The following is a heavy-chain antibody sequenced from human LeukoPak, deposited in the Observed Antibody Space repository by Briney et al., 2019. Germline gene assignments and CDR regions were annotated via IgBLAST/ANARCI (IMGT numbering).Heavy chain of an antibody. J-gene: IGHJ2*01. CDR3: ARGSDYVVWYFDL. V-gene: IGHV1-8*03. CDR2: MNPNSGNT. D-gene: IGHD4-17*01. Sequence: ASVKVSCKASGYTFTSYDINWVRQATGQGLEWMGWMNPNSGNTGYAQKFQGRVTITRNTSISTAYMELGSLRSEDTAVYYCARGSDYVVWYFDLWGRGTLVTVSS. CDR1: GYTFTSYD.